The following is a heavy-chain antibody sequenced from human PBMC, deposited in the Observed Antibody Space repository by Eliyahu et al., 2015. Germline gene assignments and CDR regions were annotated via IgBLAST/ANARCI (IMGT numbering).Heavy chain of an antibody. D-gene: IGHD5-18*01. Sequence: VQLVESGGGLVKPGGSLRXXCAASXFPFSSYSMNWVRQAPGKGLEWVSSISSSSSYIYYADSVKGRFTISRDNAKNSLYLQMNSLRAEDTAVYYCARDISVVGIQLWNDYWGQGTLVTVSS. V-gene: IGHV3-21*01. J-gene: IGHJ4*02. CDR2: ISSSSSYI. CDR1: XFPFSSYS. CDR3: ARDISVVGIQLWNDY.